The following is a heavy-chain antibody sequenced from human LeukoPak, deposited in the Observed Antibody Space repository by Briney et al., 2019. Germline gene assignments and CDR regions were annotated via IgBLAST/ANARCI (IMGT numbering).Heavy chain of an antibody. J-gene: IGHJ4*02. D-gene: IGHD4-23*01. V-gene: IGHV3-48*03. CDR1: GFTFSSYE. CDR3: TVVPMG. CDR2: ISNTGSVT. Sequence: PGGSLRLSCAGSGFTFSSYEMSWVRQAPGKGLEWVSYISNTGSVTYYADSVKGRFTISSDNARNSLFLQMNSLRAEDTGVYYCTVVPMGWGQGTLVTVSS.